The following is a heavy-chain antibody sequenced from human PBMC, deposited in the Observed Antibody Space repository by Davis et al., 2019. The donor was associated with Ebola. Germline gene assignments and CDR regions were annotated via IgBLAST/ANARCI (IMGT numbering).Heavy chain of an antibody. Sequence: ASVKVSCKASGYTLDSHAMHWVRQAPGQRLDYMGWINTATGYTIYSQKFQGRVTMTRDTSASTAHMELCGLTSEDTALYYCARDADDVLTGSNWFDPWGQGTLVFVSS. CDR2: INTATGYT. J-gene: IGHJ5*02. CDR1: GYTLDSHA. V-gene: IGHV1-3*04. D-gene: IGHD3-9*01. CDR3: ARDADDVLTGSNWFDP.